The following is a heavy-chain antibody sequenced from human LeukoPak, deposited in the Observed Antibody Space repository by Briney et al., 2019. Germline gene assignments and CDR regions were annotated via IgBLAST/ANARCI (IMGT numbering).Heavy chain of an antibody. V-gene: IGHV4-59*01. D-gene: IGHD6-19*01. J-gene: IGHJ4*02. Sequence: SETLSLTYTVSDGSISSNYWSWIRQPPGKGLEWIGFIYYTGRTNYNPSLKSRVTISVDTSKNQFSLKLSSVTAADTAVYYCARGPVAGTFYWGQGTLVTVSS. CDR2: IYYTGRT. CDR1: DGSISSNY. CDR3: ARGPVAGTFY.